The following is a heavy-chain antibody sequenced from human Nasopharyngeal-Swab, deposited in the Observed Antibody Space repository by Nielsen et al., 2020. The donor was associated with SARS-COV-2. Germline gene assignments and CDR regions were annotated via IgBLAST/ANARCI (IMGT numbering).Heavy chain of an antibody. V-gene: IGHV5-51*01. J-gene: IGHJ6*02. Sequence: GESLKISCKGSGYSFPSYWIAWVRPMPGKGLEWVGIIYPRDSDTQFSPSFQGQVTISADKSLNTAYLQWSSLKASDTAMYYCVRPEGVATSFKYYFQYGMDVWGQGTMVTVPS. CDR3: VRPEGVATSFKYYFQYGMDV. CDR2: IYPRDSDT. CDR1: GYSFPSYW. D-gene: IGHD5-12*01.